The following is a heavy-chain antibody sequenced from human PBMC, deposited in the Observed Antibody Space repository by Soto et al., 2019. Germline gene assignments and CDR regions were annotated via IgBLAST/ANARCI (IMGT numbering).Heavy chain of an antibody. V-gene: IGHV4-34*01. D-gene: IGHD1-1*01. J-gene: IGHJ4*02. CDR3: ARGTVLDY. CDR2: INHSGST. CDR1: GGSFSGYY. Sequence: PSETLSLTCAVYGGSFSGYYWSWIRQPPGKGLEWIGEINHSGSTNYNPSLKSRVTISVDTSKNQFSLKLSSVTAADTAVYYCARGTVLDYLGQGTLVTASS.